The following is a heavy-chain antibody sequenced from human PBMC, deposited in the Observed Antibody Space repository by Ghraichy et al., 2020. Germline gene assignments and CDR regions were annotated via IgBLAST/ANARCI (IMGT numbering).Heavy chain of an antibody. V-gene: IGHV3-23*01. CDR3: AKLKVTGTTNNWFDP. D-gene: IGHD1-20*01. CDR2: ISGSGGST. J-gene: IGHJ5*02. Sequence: GGSLRLSCAASGFTFSSYAMSWVRQAPGKGLEWVSAISGSGGSTYYADSVKGRFTISRDNPKNTLYLQMNSLRAEDTAVYYCAKLKVTGTTNNWFDPWGQGTLVTVSS. CDR1: GFTFSSYA.